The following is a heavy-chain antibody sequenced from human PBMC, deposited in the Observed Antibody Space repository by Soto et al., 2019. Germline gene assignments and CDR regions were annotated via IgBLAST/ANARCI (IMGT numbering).Heavy chain of an antibody. CDR1: GFIFSNYW. CDR3: ALAEGSGTNYPTTFDS. V-gene: IGHV3-7*01. Sequence: GALRLSCSASGFIFSNYWMSWVRQAPGKGLEWVANIKQGGNEKYYVDSVKGRFTISRDNPKNLLYLQMSSLRADDTAVYYCALAEGSGTNYPTTFDSLGQRNLVT. D-gene: IGHD3-10*01. J-gene: IGHJ4*02. CDR2: IKQGGNEK.